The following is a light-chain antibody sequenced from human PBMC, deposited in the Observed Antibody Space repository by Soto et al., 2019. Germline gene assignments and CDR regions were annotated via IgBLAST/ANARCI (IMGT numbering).Light chain of an antibody. J-gene: IGLJ1*01. CDR1: SSDVGAYNY. CDR2: EVS. V-gene: IGLV2-8*01. Sequence: QSALTQPPSASGSPGQSVTISCTGTSSDVGAYNYVSWYQQLPGKAPKLIIYEVSKRPSGVPDRFSGSKSGNTASLTVSGLQAEDEADYYCTSYAGTHRVFYVFGTGTKVTV. CDR3: TSYAGTHRVFYV.